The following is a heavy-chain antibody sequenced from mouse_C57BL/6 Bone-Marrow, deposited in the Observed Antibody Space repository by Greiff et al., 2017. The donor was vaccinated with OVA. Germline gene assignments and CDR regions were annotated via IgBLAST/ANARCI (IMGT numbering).Heavy chain of an antibody. J-gene: IGHJ2*01. V-gene: IGHV5-4*03. Sequence: EVQGVESGGGLVKPGGSLKLSCAASGFTFSSYAMSWVRQTPEKRLEWVATISDGGSYTYYPDNVKGRFTISRDNAKNNLYLQMSHLKSEDTAMYYCARRGSNWYYFDYWGQGTTLTVSS. CDR1: GFTFSSYA. CDR3: ARRGSNWYYFDY. D-gene: IGHD4-1*01. CDR2: ISDGGSYT.